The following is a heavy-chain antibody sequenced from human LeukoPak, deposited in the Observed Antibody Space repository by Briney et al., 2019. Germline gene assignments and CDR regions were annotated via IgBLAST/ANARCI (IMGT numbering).Heavy chain of an antibody. V-gene: IGHV3-23*01. CDR1: GFNFNFYV. Sequence: GGSLRLSCAASGFNFNFYVMNWVRQAPGKRLEWVSGISGSGGSTFYADSVKGRFTISRDNSKNSVFLQMNSLRDEDTAVYYYAKDADDYGDYLLHYWGQGTLVTVSS. D-gene: IGHD4-17*01. J-gene: IGHJ4*02. CDR3: AKDADDYGDYLLHY. CDR2: ISGSGGST.